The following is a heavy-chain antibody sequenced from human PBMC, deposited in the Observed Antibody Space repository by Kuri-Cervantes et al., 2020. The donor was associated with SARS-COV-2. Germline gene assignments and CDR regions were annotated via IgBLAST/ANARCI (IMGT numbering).Heavy chain of an antibody. CDR2: ISSSSSYI. Sequence: GGSVRVCCAASGFTFSSYSMNWVRQAPGKGLEWVSSISSSSSYICYADSVKGRFTISRDNAKNSLYVQTNSLRAEDTAVYYCARGGTTYYYYMDVWGKGTTVTVSS. J-gene: IGHJ6*03. V-gene: IGHV3-21*01. D-gene: IGHD1-7*01. CDR3: ARGGTTYYYYMDV. CDR1: GFTFSSYS.